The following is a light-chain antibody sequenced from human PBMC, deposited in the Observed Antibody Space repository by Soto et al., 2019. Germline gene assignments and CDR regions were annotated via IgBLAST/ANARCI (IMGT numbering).Light chain of an antibody. CDR3: QQLNAYPLT. J-gene: IGKJ5*01. Sequence: DIQLTQSPSSLSASVGDRVTITCRASQSISSYLKWYQQKPGKAPKLLIFAASSLQSGVPSRFSGSGSGTDFTLTISNLQPEDFATYYCQQLNAYPLTFGQGTRLEIK. V-gene: IGKV1-9*01. CDR2: AAS. CDR1: QSISSY.